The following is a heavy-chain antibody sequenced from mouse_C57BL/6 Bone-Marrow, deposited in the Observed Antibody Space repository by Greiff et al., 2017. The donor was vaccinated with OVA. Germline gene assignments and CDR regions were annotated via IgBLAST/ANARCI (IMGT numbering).Heavy chain of an antibody. V-gene: IGHV1-76*01. CDR1: GYTFTDYY. D-gene: IGHD1-1*01. CDR3: ARGLITTVVATTGDAMDD. CDR2: IYPGSGNT. J-gene: IGHJ4*01. Sequence: VQLQESGAELVRPGASVKLSCKASGYTFTDYYINWVKQRPGQGLEWIARIYPGSGNTYYTEKFKGKATLTAEKSSSTAYMQLSSLTSEDSAVYFCARGLITTVVATTGDAMDDWGQGTSVTVSS.